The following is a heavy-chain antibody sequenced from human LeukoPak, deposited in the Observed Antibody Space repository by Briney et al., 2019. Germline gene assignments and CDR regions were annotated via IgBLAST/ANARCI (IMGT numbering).Heavy chain of an antibody. D-gene: IGHD6-19*01. J-gene: IGHJ4*01. CDR1: GFTFSSYA. CDR3: AKDWSSGWYEPPKCFDY. CDR2: ISGSGGGT. V-gene: IGHV3-23*01. Sequence: GGSLRLSCAASGFTFSSYAMSWVRQAPGKGLEWVSAISGSGGGTYYADSVKGRFTISRDNSKNTLYLQMNSLRAEDTAVYYCAKDWSSGWYEPPKCFDYWGHGTLVTVSS.